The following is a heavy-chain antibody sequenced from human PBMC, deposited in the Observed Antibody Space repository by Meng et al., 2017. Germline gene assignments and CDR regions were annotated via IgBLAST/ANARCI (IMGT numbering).Heavy chain of an antibody. CDR2: ISGSGGST. V-gene: IGHV3-23*01. CDR3: AKGYYYDSSGYYLVFDY. CDR1: GFTFSSYA. D-gene: IGHD3-22*01. Sequence: GESLKISCAASGFTFSSYAMSWVRQAPGKGLEWVSAISGSGGSTYYADSVKGRFTISRDNSKNTLYPQMNSLRAEDTAVYYCAKGYYYDSSGYYLVFDYWGQGTLVTVSS. J-gene: IGHJ4*02.